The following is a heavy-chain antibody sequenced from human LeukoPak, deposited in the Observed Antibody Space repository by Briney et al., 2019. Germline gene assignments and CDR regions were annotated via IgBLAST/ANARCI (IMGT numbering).Heavy chain of an antibody. D-gene: IGHD4-11*01. Sequence: GGSLRLSCAASGFTFSSYAMSWVRQAPGKGLEWVSAISGSGGSTYYADSVKGRFTISRDNSKNTLYLQMNSLRAEDTAVYYCARSYSNYVLGYFDYWGQGTTVTVSS. CDR3: ARSYSNYVLGYFDY. J-gene: IGHJ4*03. CDR2: ISGSGGST. V-gene: IGHV3-23*01. CDR1: GFTFSSYA.